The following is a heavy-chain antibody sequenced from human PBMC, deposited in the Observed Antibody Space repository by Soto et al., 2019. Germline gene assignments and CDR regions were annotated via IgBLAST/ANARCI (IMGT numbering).Heavy chain of an antibody. CDR1: GGTFSSYS. CDR2: IIPIFGTA. V-gene: IGHV1-69*01. D-gene: IGHD1-26*01. Sequence: QVQLVQSGAEVKKPGSSVKVSCKASGGTFSSYSINWVRQAPGQGLEWMGEIIPIFGTANYSQKFQGRVTITADESTSTAYMELSSLRSEDTAVYYCARDVGRHSGGIDYWGQGTLVTVSS. J-gene: IGHJ4*02. CDR3: ARDVGRHSGGIDY.